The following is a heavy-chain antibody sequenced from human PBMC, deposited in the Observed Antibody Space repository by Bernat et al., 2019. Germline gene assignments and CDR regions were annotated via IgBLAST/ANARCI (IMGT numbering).Heavy chain of an antibody. V-gene: IGHV2-70*01. CDR2: LDWNDDK. D-gene: IGHD3-10*01. CDR3: ALVPGKHGEFYY. J-gene: IGHJ4*02. Sequence: QVTLRESGPALVKPTQTLTLTCTFSGFSLSTSEMCVGWIRQPPGKALEWLALLDWNDDKYYSTSLKTRLTISKDTSKNRVVLTMTNMDPVDTATYYCALVPGKHGEFYYWGQRALVTVSS. CDR1: GFSLSTSEMC.